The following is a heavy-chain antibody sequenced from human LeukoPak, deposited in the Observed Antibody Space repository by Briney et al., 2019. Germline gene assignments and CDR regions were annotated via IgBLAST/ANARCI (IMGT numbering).Heavy chain of an antibody. Sequence: ASVKVSCKTFGGTFRSHIFSWVRQATGQGLEWMGWMNPNSGNTGYAQKFQGRVTMTRNTSISTAYMELSSLRSEDTAVYYCARGPAGTSGWYNRRNWFDPWGQGTLVTVSS. V-gene: IGHV1-8*01. D-gene: IGHD6-19*01. J-gene: IGHJ5*02. CDR2: MNPNSGNT. CDR3: ARGPAGTSGWYNRRNWFDP. CDR1: GGTFRSHI.